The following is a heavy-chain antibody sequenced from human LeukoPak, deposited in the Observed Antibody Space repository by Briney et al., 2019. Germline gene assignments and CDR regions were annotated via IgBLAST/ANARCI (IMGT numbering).Heavy chain of an antibody. CDR1: GYTFTGYY. CDR3: ASYGWSVTVTTWNARLFDP. CDR2: INPNSGGT. D-gene: IGHD4-17*01. V-gene: IGHV1-2*06. J-gene: IGHJ5*02. Sequence: GASVKVSCKASGYTFTGYYMHWVRQAPGQGLEWMGRINPNSGGTNYAQKFQGRVTMTRDTSISTAYMELSRLRSDDTAVYYCASYGWSVTVTTWNARLFDPWGQGTLVTVSS.